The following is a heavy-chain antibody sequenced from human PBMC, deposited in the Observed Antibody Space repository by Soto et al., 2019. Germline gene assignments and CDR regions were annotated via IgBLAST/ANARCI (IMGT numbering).Heavy chain of an antibody. CDR3: ARSVEGHFDY. V-gene: IGHV3-48*02. CDR2: ITSDTKTI. Sequence: DVQMVESGGDLVQRGGSLRLSCVASGFTFSVYSMNWVRQAPGKGLEWFSYITSDTKTIKYADSVKGRFTISRDNAKNSVYLPMNSLRDEDTAVYYCARSVEGHFDYWGQGTVVTVSS. CDR1: GFTFSVYS. J-gene: IGHJ4*02. D-gene: IGHD6-19*01.